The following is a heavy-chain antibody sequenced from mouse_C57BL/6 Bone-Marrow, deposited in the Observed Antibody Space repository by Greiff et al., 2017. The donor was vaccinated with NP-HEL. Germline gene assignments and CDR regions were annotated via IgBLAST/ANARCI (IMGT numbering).Heavy chain of an antibody. Sequence: QVHVKQPGTELVKPGASVKLSCKASGYTFTSYWMHWVKQRPGQGLEWIGNINPSNGGTNYNEKFKSKATLTVDKSSSTAYMQLSSLTSEDSAVYYCARRRGSSSYWYFDVWGPGTTVTVSS. CDR3: ARRRGSSSYWYFDV. J-gene: IGHJ1*01. D-gene: IGHD1-1*01. V-gene: IGHV1-53*01. CDR2: INPSNGGT. CDR1: GYTFTSYW.